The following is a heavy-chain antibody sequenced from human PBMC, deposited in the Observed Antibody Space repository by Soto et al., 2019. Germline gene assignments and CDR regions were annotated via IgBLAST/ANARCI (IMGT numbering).Heavy chain of an antibody. CDR1: GYTFTSYG. CDR3: ATDWEADGPFDY. D-gene: IGHD6-13*01. J-gene: IGHJ4*02. V-gene: IGHV1-18*01. CDR2: ISAYNGNT. Sequence: QLQLVQSGAEVKKPGASVKVSCKASGYTFTSYGISWVRQAPGQGLEWMGWISAYNGNTNYAQKLQGRVTITTDTSTNTAELELRRLRYDDPALYCCATDWEADGPFDYWGQGTLVNVS.